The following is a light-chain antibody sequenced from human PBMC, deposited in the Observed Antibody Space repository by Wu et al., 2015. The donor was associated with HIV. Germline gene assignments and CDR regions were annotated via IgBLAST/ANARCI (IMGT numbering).Light chain of an antibody. CDR3: QQIYSTPKT. J-gene: IGKJ1*01. V-gene: IGKV1-39*01. CDR2: AAS. Sequence: DIQMTQSPSSLSASVGDRVTITCRASQSISNYLHWCQQKPGAAPKLLIYAASSLQSGVPSRFSGSGSGTDFTLTISSLQPEDFVTYYCQQIYSTPKTFGQGTKVEIK. CDR1: QSISNY.